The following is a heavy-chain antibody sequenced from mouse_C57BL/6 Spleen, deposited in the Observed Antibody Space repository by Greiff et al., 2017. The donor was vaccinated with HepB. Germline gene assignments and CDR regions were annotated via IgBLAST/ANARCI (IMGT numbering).Heavy chain of an antibody. CDR1: GFNIKDYY. J-gene: IGHJ3*01. D-gene: IGHD1-1*01. CDR2: IDPEDGDT. V-gene: IGHV14-1*01. CDR3: TTSPSSSFAY. Sequence: VHVKQSGAELVRPGASVKLSCTASGFNIKDYYMHWVKQRPEQGLEWIGRIDPEDGDTEYAPKFQGKATMTADTSSNTAYLQLSSLTSEDTAVYYCTTSPSSSFAYWGQGTLVTVSA.